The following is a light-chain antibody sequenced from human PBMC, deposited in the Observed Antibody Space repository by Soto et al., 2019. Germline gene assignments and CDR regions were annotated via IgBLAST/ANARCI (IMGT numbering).Light chain of an antibody. V-gene: IGLV2-23*03. Sequence: ALTQPASVSGSPGQSITISCTGTSSDVGSYNLVSWYQQHPGKAPKLMIYEGSKRPSGVSNRFSGSKSGNTASLTISGLQAEDEADYYCCSYAGSSTFEVFGGGTKVTVL. CDR3: CSYAGSSTFEV. CDR1: SSDVGSYNL. J-gene: IGLJ2*01. CDR2: EGS.